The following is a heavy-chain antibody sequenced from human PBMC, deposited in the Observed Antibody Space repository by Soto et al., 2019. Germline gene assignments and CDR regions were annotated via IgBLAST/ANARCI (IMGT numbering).Heavy chain of an antibody. CDR2: IRSKAYGGTT. V-gene: IGHV3-49*05. D-gene: IGHD3-3*01. Sequence: NPGGSLRLSCTASGFTSGDYAMSWFRQAPGKGLEWVGFIRSKAYGGTTEYAASVKGRFTISRDDSKSIAYLQMNSLKTEDTAVYYCTRASEEVGYYDFWSGYTPPPPFDYWGQGTLVTVSS. CDR1: GFTSGDYA. J-gene: IGHJ4*02. CDR3: TRASEEVGYYDFWSGYTPPPPFDY.